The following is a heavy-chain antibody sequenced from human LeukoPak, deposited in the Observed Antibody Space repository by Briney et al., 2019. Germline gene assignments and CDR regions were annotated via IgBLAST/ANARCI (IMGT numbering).Heavy chain of an antibody. V-gene: IGHV3-23*01. CDR1: GFTFSSYA. CDR2: ISGSGGST. CDR3: AKLPTGYPNWFDP. D-gene: IGHD3-9*01. J-gene: IGHJ5*02. Sequence: PGGSLRLSCAASGFTFSSYAMSWVRQAPGKGLEWVSAISGSGGSTYYADSVKGRFTISRDTSKNTLYLQMNSLRAEDTALYYCAKLPTGYPNWFDPWGQGTLVTVSS.